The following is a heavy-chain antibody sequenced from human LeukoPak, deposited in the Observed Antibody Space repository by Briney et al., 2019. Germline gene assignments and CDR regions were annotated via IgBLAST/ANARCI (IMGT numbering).Heavy chain of an antibody. V-gene: IGHV1-24*01. J-gene: IGHJ4*02. D-gene: IGHD6-13*01. CDR1: GYTLTELS. CDR3: ATVTGSSWYWYFDC. CDR2: FDPEDGET. Sequence: GASVKVSCKVSGYTLTELSMHWVRPAPGKGLEWMGGFDPEDGETIYAQKFQGRVTMTEDTSTDTAYMELSSLRSEDTAVYYCATVTGSSWYWYFDCWGQGTLVTVSS.